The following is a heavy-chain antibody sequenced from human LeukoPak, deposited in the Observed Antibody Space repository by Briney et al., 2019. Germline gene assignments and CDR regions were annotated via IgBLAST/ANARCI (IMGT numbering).Heavy chain of an antibody. D-gene: IGHD6-13*01. CDR1: GYTFTGYY. J-gene: IGHJ5*02. CDR3: ARETSGIAAAGYTARWFDP. V-gene: IGHV1-2*02. CDR2: INPNSGGT. Sequence: ASVKVSCKASGYTFTGYYMHWVRQAPGQGLEWMGWINPNSGGTNYAQKFQGRVTMTRDTSISTAYMELSRLRSDDTAVYYCARETSGIAAAGYTARWFDPWGQGTLVTVSS.